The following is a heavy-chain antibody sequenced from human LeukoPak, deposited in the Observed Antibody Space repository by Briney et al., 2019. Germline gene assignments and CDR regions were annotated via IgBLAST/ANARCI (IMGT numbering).Heavy chain of an antibody. J-gene: IGHJ4*02. V-gene: IGHV3-23*01. CDR2: ISGSGGST. Sequence: SGGSLRLSCAASGFTFSSYAMSWVRQAPGKGLEWVSAISGSGGSTYYADSVKGLFTISRDNSKNTLYLQMNSLRAEDTAVYYCAKAPTDCSSSSCYRYYFDYWGQGTLVTVSS. D-gene: IGHD2-2*01. CDR1: GFTFSSYA. CDR3: AKAPTDCSSSSCYRYYFDY.